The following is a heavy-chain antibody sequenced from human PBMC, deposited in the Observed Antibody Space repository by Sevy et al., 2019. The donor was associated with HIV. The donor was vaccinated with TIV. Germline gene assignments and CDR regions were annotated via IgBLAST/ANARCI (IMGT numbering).Heavy chain of an antibody. CDR3: ARDFYEFGDPRGFDF. D-gene: IGHD4-17*01. CDR1: GFTFSYYA. V-gene: IGHV3-30-3*01. Sequence: GGSLRLSCAASGFTFSYYAFHWVRQAPGKGLEWVAVISYDGSNKYYADSVRGRFTISRDNSRNTLSLQMDSLRPEDTAVYYCARDFYEFGDPRGFDFWGQGTLVTVSS. J-gene: IGHJ4*02. CDR2: ISYDGSNK.